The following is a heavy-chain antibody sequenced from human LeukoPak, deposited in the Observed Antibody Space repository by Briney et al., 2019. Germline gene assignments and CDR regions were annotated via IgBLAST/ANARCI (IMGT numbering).Heavy chain of an antibody. CDR1: GGSISSGSYY. CDR3: ARFVRDYVWGSYRREYYYYYMDV. CDR2: IYYSGST. Sequence: SETLSLTCTVSGGSISSGSYYWGWIRQPPGKGLEWIGSIYYSGSTYYNPSLKSRVTISVDTSKNQFSLKLSSVTAADTAVYYCARFVRDYVWGSYRREYYYYYMDVWGKGTTVTVSS. J-gene: IGHJ6*03. V-gene: IGHV4-39*01. D-gene: IGHD3-16*02.